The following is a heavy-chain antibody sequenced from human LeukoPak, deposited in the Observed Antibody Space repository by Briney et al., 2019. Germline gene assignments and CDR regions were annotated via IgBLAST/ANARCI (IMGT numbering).Heavy chain of an antibody. D-gene: IGHD1-26*01. Sequence: GGSLRLSCAASGFTFNSYAMPWVRQAPEKGLEWVSSITDSGISTYYADSVKGRFTISRDNSKNTLYLQMNSLRAEDTAVYYCAKGSRGNYHYWGQGTLVTVSS. J-gene: IGHJ4*02. CDR2: ITDSGIST. CDR3: AKGSRGNYHY. CDR1: GFTFNSYA. V-gene: IGHV3-23*01.